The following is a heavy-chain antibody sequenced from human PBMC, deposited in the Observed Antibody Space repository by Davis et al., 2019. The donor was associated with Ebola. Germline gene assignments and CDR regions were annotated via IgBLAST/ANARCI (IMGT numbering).Heavy chain of an antibody. CDR1: GFTFDDYA. Sequence: PGGSLRLSCAASGFTFDDYAMHWVRQAPGKGLEWVSGISWNSGSIGYADSVKGRFTISRDNAKNSLYLQMNSLRAEDMALYYCAKDRGWEIAAAGALDYWGQGTLVTVSS. J-gene: IGHJ4*02. D-gene: IGHD6-13*01. V-gene: IGHV3-9*03. CDR2: ISWNSGSI. CDR3: AKDRGWEIAAAGALDY.